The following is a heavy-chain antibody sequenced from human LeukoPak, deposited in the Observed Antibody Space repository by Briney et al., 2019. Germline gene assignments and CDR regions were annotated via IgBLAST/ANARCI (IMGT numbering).Heavy chain of an antibody. CDR3: ARGTSYDYAPRGPAY. CDR2: IYYSGST. D-gene: IGHD3-16*01. V-gene: IGHV4-59*01. Sequence: SETLCPTCKASGFTFSSYCWSWIRQPPGKGLEWIGYIYYSGSTNYNPSLTSRVTMSVQTSKNQFSLMLSSVTAADTAVYYCARGTSYDYAPRGPAYWRQGTLVTVSS. CDR1: GFTFSSYC. J-gene: IGHJ4*02.